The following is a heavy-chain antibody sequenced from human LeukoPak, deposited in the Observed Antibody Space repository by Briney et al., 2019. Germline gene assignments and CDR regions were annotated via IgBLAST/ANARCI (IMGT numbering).Heavy chain of an antibody. CDR3: ARRGDNYYYYMDG. D-gene: IGHD2-21*02. V-gene: IGHV1-8*03. CDR1: GYTFTSYD. J-gene: IGHJ6*03. CDR2: MNPNSDNT. Sequence: ASVKVSCKASGYTFTSYDINWVRQATGQGLEWMGWMNPNSDNTGYTQKCQGRVTITWDTSISTAYMELSSLRSEDSAVYYCARRGDNYYYYMDGWGKGTTVTVSS.